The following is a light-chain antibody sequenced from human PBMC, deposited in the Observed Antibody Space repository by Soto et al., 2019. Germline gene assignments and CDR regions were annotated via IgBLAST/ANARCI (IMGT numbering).Light chain of an antibody. CDR3: QQRSNWLT. CDR1: QSVSSK. J-gene: IGKJ4*01. Sequence: EIVMTQSPGALSVSLGERATLSCRASQSVSSKLAWYQQKPGQAPRLLIHGASTRATGVPARFSGSGSGTEFTLTISSLQSEDFAVYYCQQRSNWLTFGGGTKVDIK. CDR2: GAS. V-gene: IGKV3-15*01.